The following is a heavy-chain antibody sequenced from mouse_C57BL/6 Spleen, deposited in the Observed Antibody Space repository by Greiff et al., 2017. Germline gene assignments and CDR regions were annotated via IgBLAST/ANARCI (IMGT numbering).Heavy chain of an antibody. D-gene: IGHD2-3*01. V-gene: IGHV1-53*01. CDR1: GYTFTSYW. CDR2: INPSNGGT. J-gene: IGHJ1*03. CDR3: ARYDGFYWYFDV. Sequence: PGASVKLSCKASGYTFTSYWMHWVKQRPGQGLEWIGNINPSNGGTNYNEKFKGKATLTVDTSSSTAYMELHSLTSEDSAVYFCARYDGFYWYFDVWGTGTTVTVSS.